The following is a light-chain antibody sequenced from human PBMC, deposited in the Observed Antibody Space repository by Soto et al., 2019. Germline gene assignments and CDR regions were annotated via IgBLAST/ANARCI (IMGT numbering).Light chain of an antibody. J-gene: IGLJ1*01. CDR1: SSNIGAGYD. Sequence: QSVLTQPPSVSGAPGQRVTISCTGSSSNIGAGYDVHWYQQLPGTAPKLLIYGNSNRPSGVPDRFSGSKSGTSASLAITGLQAGDGADYYCPSYDSSLRGSRVFGPGTKVTVL. CDR2: GNS. V-gene: IGLV1-40*01. CDR3: PSYDSSLRGSRV.